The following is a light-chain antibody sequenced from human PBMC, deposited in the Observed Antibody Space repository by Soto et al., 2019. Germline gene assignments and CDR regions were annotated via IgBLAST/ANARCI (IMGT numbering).Light chain of an antibody. CDR3: MQGTHWPIT. CDR2: KVS. V-gene: IGKV2-30*01. Sequence: DFVMTQSPLALPVTLGQPSSSSFSSCVRLVYRDGNIYVNWFQQRPGQSPRRLIFKVSNRDSGVPARFSGSGSGTDFALKISRVEAEDVGVYYCMQGTHWPITFGQGTRLEIK. CDR1: VRLVYRDGNIY. J-gene: IGKJ5*01.